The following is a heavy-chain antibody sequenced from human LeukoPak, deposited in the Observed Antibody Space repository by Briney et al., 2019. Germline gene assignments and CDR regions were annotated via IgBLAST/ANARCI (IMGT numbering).Heavy chain of an antibody. CDR2: ISSSSSYI. CDR1: GFTFSSYS. Sequence: GGSLRLSCAASGFTFSSYSMNWVRQAPGKGLEWVSSISSSSSYIYYADSVKGRFTISRDNSKNTLYLQMNSLRAEDTAVYYCAKHSSSWFWGQGTLVTVSS. CDR3: AKHSSSWF. D-gene: IGHD6-13*01. J-gene: IGHJ4*02. V-gene: IGHV3-21*01.